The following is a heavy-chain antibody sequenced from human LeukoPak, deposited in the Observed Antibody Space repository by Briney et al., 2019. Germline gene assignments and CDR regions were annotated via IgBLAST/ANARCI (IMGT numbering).Heavy chain of an antibody. CDR3: ATGTGSYGVPFDY. CDR1: GFTSSTVW. Sequence: GGSLRLSCAASGFTSSTVWMSAGRQAPGQGLEWVANIKQDGSEKHYVDSVKGRFTISRDDAKNSLYLQMNSLRAEDTAVYYCATGTGSYGVPFDYWGRGTLVTVSS. J-gene: IGHJ4*02. V-gene: IGHV3-7*01. CDR2: IKQDGSEK. D-gene: IGHD6-19*01.